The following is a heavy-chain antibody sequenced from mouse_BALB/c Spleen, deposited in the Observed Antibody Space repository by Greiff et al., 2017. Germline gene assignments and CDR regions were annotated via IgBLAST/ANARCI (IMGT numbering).Heavy chain of an antibody. CDR3: ARDRSTMITTFAY. D-gene: IGHD2-4*01. CDR1: GFSLTSYG. Sequence: QVQLQQSGPGLVAPSQSLSITCTVSGFSLTSYGVHWVRQPPGKGLEWLGVIWAGGSTNYNSALMSRLSISKDNSKSQVFLKMNSLQTDDTAMYYCARDRSTMITTFAYWGQGTLVTVSA. V-gene: IGHV2-9*02. J-gene: IGHJ3*01. CDR2: IWAGGST.